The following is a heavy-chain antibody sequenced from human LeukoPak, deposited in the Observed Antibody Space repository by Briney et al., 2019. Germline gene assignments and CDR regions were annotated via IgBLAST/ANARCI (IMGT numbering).Heavy chain of an antibody. V-gene: IGHV3-73*01. J-gene: IGHJ4*02. CDR1: GFTFSTYW. CDR3: SRHEALPGDY. Sequence: QPGGSLRLSCAASGFTFSTYWMHWVRQASGKGLDWVGHIRTKANNYATAYAASVKGRFTISRDDSKNTAYLQMNSLKIEDTAVYYCSRHEALPGDYWGQGTLVTVSS. D-gene: IGHD2-21*02. CDR2: IRTKANNYAT.